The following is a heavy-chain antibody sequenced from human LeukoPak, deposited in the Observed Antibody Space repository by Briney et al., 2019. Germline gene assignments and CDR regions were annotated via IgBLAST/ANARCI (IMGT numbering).Heavy chain of an antibody. CDR1: GFTFSSSG. V-gene: IGHV3-23*01. J-gene: IGHJ4*02. D-gene: IGHD3-10*01. CDR3: VKRESYYVDY. Sequence: GGSLRLSCAASGFTFSSSGMSWVRQAPGKGLEWVSSITDSGINSYYGDSVKGRFTISRDNSKSTLYLQMNSLRAEYTAIYYCVKRESYYVDYWGQGTLVTVSS. CDR2: ITDSGINS.